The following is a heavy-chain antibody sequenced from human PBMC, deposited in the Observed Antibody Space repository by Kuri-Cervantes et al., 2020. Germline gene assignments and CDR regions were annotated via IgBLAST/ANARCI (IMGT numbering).Heavy chain of an antibody. V-gene: IGHV3-21*01. CDR2: ISSSSSYI. CDR1: GFTSSSYS. Sequence: GESLKISCAASGFTSSSYSMNWVRQAPGKGLEWVSSISSSSSYIYYADSVKGRFTISRDNAKNSLYLQMNSLRDEDTAVYYCAREERQYGDYVFDYWGQGTLVTVSS. D-gene: IGHD4-17*01. CDR3: AREERQYGDYVFDY. J-gene: IGHJ4*02.